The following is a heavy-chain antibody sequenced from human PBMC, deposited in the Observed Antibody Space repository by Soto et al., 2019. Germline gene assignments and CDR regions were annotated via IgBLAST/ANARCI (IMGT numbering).Heavy chain of an antibody. CDR2: IWYDGSNK. Sequence: GGSLRLSCAASGFTFSSYGMHWVRQAPGKGLEWVAVIWYDGSNKYYAASVKGGFTISRDNSKNTLYLQMNSLRAEDTAVYYCARDKFTIFGVVNYYYYGMAVWGEGATVPVSS. V-gene: IGHV3-33*01. D-gene: IGHD3-3*01. J-gene: IGHJ6*04. CDR1: GFTFSSYG. CDR3: ARDKFTIFGVVNYYYYGMAV.